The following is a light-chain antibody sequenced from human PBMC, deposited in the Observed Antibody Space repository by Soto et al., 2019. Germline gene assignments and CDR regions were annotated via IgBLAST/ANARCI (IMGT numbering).Light chain of an antibody. CDR2: DAS. CDR1: QSVGSN. CDR3: QQYDNWPLT. V-gene: IGKV3-15*01. Sequence: TVMTQSPATLSVSPGERVTLSCRASQSVGSNLAWYQQKPGLAPRVLIYDASTRATVIPARFSGSGSGTEFTLTISSLQSEDFAVYYCQQYDNWPLTFGGGTKVEIK. J-gene: IGKJ4*01.